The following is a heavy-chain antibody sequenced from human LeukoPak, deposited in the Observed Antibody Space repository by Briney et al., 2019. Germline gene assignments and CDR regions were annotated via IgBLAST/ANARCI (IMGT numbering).Heavy chain of an antibody. CDR3: ARDKTGLAVAGNGNYFDY. CDR2: IDPSGGST. J-gene: IGHJ4*02. Sequence: ASVKVSCKASGYTFTSYYIHWVRQAPGQGLEWMGIIDPSGGSTSDAQKFQGRVTMTRDMSTSTVYMELSSQRSEDTAVYYCARDKTGLAVAGNGNYFDYWGQGTLVTVSS. V-gene: IGHV1-46*01. D-gene: IGHD6-19*01. CDR1: GYTFTSYY.